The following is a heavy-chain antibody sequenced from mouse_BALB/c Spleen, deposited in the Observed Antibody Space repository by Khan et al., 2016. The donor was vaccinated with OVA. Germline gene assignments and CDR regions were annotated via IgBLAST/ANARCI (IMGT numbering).Heavy chain of an antibody. V-gene: IGHV3-2*02. CDR3: ARQNWYGCALDY. D-gene: IGHD1-2*01. CDR2: ISYSGST. J-gene: IGHJ4*01. Sequence: EVQLVESGPGLVKPSQSLSLTCTVTGYSFTSNYAWSWIRQFPGNKLGWMGYISYSGSTNYNPSLKSRISVTGDTSDNQVFLQLNSVTTEDTATCYCARQNWYGCALDYWGQGTSVTVSS. CDR1: GYSFTSNYA.